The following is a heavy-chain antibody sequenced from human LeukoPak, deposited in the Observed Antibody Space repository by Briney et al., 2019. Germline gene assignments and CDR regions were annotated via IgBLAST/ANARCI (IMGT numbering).Heavy chain of an antibody. CDR2: MWSGGTNK. CDR3: ARDHRGVFDY. V-gene: IGHV3-33*01. J-gene: IGHJ4*02. CDR1: GFTFSSYA. Sequence: TGRSLRLSCAASGFTFSSYAMHWVRQAPGKGLEWVAVMWSGGTNKYYADSVEGRFTISRDDSQNTLYLQMNSLRAEDTAVYYCARDHRGVFDYWGQGTLVTVSS.